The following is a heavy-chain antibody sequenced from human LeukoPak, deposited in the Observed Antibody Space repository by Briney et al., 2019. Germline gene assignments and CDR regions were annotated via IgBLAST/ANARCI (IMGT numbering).Heavy chain of an antibody. Sequence: PGGSLRLSCAASGFTFSSYAMHWVRQAPGKGLEWVAVVSYDGSNKYYADSVKGRFTISRDNSKNTLYLQMNSLRAEDTAVYYCARGEGLRYFDWSLYYFDYWGQGTLVTVSS. V-gene: IGHV3-30*04. J-gene: IGHJ4*02. D-gene: IGHD3-9*01. CDR2: VSYDGSNK. CDR1: GFTFSSYA. CDR3: ARGEGLRYFDWSLYYFDY.